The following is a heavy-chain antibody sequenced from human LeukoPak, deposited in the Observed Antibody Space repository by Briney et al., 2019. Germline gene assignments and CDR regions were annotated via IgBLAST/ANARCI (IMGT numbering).Heavy chain of an antibody. Sequence: SGTLSLTCAVSGGSFSGYYWSWIRQPPGKGLEWIGEINHSGSTNYNPSLKSRVTISVDTSKNQFSLKLSSVTAADTAVYYCARGRNFVVVVAATLLRANWFDPWGQGTLVTVSS. D-gene: IGHD2-15*01. CDR2: INHSGST. CDR1: GGSFSGYY. CDR3: ARGRNFVVVVAATLLRANWFDP. V-gene: IGHV4-34*01. J-gene: IGHJ5*02.